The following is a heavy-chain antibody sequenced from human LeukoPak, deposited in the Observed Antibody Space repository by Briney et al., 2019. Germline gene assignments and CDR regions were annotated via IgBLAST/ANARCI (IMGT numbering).Heavy chain of an antibody. Sequence: PSETLSLTCAVYGGSFSGYYWSWIRQPPGKGLEWIGEINHSGSTNYNPSLKSRVTISVDTSKNQFSLKLSSVTAADTAVYYCAREAGYYYDSSGYYFYYYYGMDVWGQGTTVTVSS. V-gene: IGHV4-34*01. D-gene: IGHD3-22*01. CDR1: GGSFSGYY. CDR2: INHSGST. CDR3: AREAGYYYDSSGYYFYYYYGMDV. J-gene: IGHJ6*02.